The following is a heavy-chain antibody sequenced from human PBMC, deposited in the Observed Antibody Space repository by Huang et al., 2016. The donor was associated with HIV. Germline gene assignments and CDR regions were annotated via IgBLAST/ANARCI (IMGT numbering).Heavy chain of an antibody. CDR3: ARKRVAYCCDTNDYYYGT. J-gene: IGHJ4*02. V-gene: IGHV3-7*01. CDR1: GFPFRYFW. D-gene: IGHD3-22*01. CDR2: IKQEGSGK. Sequence: EVQLVESGGGLVQPGGSLSLSCAASGFPFRYFWMSWVRQGPGKGVEWVDNIKQEGSGKYDVDSVKGRFTISRDNAKNTRYLQMNSLRAEDTAVYYCARKRVAYCCDTNDYYYGTWGQGMLVTVSS.